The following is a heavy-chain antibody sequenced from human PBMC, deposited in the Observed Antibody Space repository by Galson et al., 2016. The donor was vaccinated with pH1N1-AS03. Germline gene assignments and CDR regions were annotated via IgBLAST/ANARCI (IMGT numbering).Heavy chain of an antibody. CDR3: ATIVAVPGLGGYWFDS. CDR2: IVTTFTAP. CDR1: GGTSRNFA. V-gene: IGHV1-69*13. J-gene: IGHJ5*01. Sequence: SVKVSCKASGGTSRNFAISWVRQAPGQGLEWMGRIVTTFTAPKYAQKFQGRLTITADDSATTTYMDLSGLKLEDTAIYYCATIVAVPGLGGYWFDSWGQGTHVIVSS. D-gene: IGHD6-19*01.